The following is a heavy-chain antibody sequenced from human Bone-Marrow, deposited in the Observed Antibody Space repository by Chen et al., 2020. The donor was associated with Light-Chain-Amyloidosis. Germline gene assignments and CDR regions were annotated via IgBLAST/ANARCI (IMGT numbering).Heavy chain of an antibody. CDR3: AKDISYDDILPGYPADAFDI. CDR2: ISGSGGSR. V-gene: IGHV3-23*04. CDR1: GFAFSRYA. Sequence: EVQLVESGGGLLQRGGSLRLSCAASGFAFSRYAMSWVRQAPGKGLEWVPTISGSGGSRYYGASVKVRLTISRENSTTALFVKMNGLSAEDTAVYYCAKDISYDDILPGYPADAFDIWGQGTMVTVSS. J-gene: IGHJ3*02. D-gene: IGHD3-9*01.